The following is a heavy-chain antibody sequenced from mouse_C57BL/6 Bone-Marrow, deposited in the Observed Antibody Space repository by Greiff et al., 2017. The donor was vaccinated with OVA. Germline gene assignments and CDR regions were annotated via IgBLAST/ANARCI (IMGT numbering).Heavy chain of an antibody. Sequence: VQLQQSGPGMVKPSQSLSLTCTVTGYSITSGYDWHWIRHFPGNKLEWMGYISYSGSTNYNPSLKSRISITHDTSKNHFFLKLNSVTTEDTATYYCARESWEGTYWYFDVWGTGTTVTVSS. J-gene: IGHJ1*03. V-gene: IGHV3-1*01. CDR3: ARESWEGTYWYFDV. D-gene: IGHD4-1*01. CDR1: GYSITSGYD. CDR2: ISYSGST.